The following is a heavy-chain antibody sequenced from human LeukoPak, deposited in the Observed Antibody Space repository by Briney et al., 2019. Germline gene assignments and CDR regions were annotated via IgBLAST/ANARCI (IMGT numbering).Heavy chain of an antibody. Sequence: SETLSLTRTVSGGSISSYYWSWIRQPAGKGLEWIGRIYSSGSTNYNPSLKSRVTMSVDTSKNQFSLKLSSVTAADTAVYYCARGGLYDILTAYWGQGTLVTVSS. CDR1: GGSISSYY. V-gene: IGHV4-4*07. J-gene: IGHJ4*02. D-gene: IGHD3-9*01. CDR2: IYSSGST. CDR3: ARGGLYDILTAY.